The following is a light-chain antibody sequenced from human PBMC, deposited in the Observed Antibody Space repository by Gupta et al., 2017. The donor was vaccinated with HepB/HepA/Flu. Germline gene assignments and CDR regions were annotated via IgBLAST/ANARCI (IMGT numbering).Light chain of an antibody. CDR3: KQGLPTIT. CDR2: CGS. Sequence: DMVRSQSPLPLPVTHGKPAPIPSGPSQSLLHSNGYNSIECYLQNPGQSPQLLLSCGSTRASGAPDRFSGSGSGKDFTLKSSRGEDEDVGVYYRKQGLPTITFGRGTKVEI. CDR1: QSLLHSNGYNS. V-gene: IGKV2-28*01. J-gene: IGKJ4*01.